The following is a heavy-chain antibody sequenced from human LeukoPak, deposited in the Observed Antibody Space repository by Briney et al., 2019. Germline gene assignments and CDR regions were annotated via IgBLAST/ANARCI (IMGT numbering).Heavy chain of an antibody. CDR3: ARGGSGSLNWFDP. Sequence: PSETLSLTCAVSGGSISSGGYSWSWIRQPPGTGLEWIGYIYHSGSTYYNPSLKSRVTISVDRSKNQFSLKLSSVTAADTAVYYCARGGSGSLNWFDPWGQGTLVTVSS. CDR2: IYHSGST. J-gene: IGHJ5*02. CDR1: GGSISSGGYS. D-gene: IGHD3-22*01. V-gene: IGHV4-30-2*01.